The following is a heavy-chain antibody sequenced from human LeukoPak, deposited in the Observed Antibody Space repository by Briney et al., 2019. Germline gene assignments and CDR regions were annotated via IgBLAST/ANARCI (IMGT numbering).Heavy chain of an antibody. CDR3: AREGVWFGELYFDY. V-gene: IGHV4-59*01. Sequence: SETLSLTCTVSGGSISSYYWSWIRQPPGKGLEWIGYIYYSGSTNYNPSLKSRVTTSVDTSKNQFSLKLSSVTAADTAVYYCAREGVWFGELYFDYWGQGTLVTVSS. J-gene: IGHJ4*02. CDR2: IYYSGST. D-gene: IGHD3-10*01. CDR1: GGSISSYY.